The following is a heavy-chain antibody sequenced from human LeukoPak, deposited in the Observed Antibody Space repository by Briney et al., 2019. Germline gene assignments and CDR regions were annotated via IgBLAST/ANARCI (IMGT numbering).Heavy chain of an antibody. D-gene: IGHD4-23*01. V-gene: IGHV4-59*01. Sequence: PSEILSFTCAVSGVSISSYYSNWVRQSPRKRLEWIGYSHYSGTANYNPSLNSRVTISVDTSKNQFSLKLTSVSAADTAVYYCARWGESGNYVVHAFDVWGPGTMLMVSS. CDR2: SHYSGTA. CDR1: GVSISSYY. J-gene: IGHJ3*01. CDR3: ARWGESGNYVVHAFDV.